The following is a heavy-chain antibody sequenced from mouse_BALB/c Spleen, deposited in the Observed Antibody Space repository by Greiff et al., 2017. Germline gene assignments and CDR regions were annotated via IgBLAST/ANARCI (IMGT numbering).Heavy chain of an antibody. V-gene: IGHV5-6*01. J-gene: IGHJ3*01. CDR1: GFTFSSYG. D-gene: IGHD2-4*01. CDR2: ISSGGSYT. Sequence: EVQVVESGGDLVKPGGSLKLSCAASGFTFSSYGMSWVRQTPDKRLEWVATISSGGSYTYYPDSVKGRFTISRDNAKNTLYLQMSSLKSEDTAMYYCARRGDYAWFAYWGQGTLVTVSA. CDR3: ARRGDYAWFAY.